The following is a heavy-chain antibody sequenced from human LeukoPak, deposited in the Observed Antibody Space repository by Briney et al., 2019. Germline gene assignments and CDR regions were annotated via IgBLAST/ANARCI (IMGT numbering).Heavy chain of an antibody. CDR2: INHSGST. J-gene: IGHJ4*02. V-gene: IGHV4-34*01. D-gene: IGHD3-9*01. Sequence: SETLSLTCAAYGGSFSGYYWSWIRQPPGKGLEWIGAINHSGSTNYNPSLKRRVTISVVTSTNQFSLKVSSVTAADEAVFYCERGPFALRYSDYSGQGSPGTASS. CDR1: GGSFSGYY. CDR3: ERGPFALRYSDY.